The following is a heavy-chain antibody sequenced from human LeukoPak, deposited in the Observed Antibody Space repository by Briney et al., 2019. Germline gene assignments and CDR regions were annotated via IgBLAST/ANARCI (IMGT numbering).Heavy chain of an antibody. CDR1: GGSFSGYY. J-gene: IGHJ4*02. CDR3: ARGDLWFGELASVPAFDY. CDR2: MNHSGST. D-gene: IGHD3-10*01. Sequence: PSETLSLTCAVYGGSFSGYYWSWIRQPPGKGLEGIGEMNHSGSTNYNPSLTSRVTISVDTSKNQFSLKLSSVTAADTAVYYCARGDLWFGELASVPAFDYWGQGTLVTVSS. V-gene: IGHV4-34*01.